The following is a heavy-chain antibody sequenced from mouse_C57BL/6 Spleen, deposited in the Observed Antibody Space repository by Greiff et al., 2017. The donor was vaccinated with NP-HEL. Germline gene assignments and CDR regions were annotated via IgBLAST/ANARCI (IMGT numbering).Heavy chain of an antibody. CDR1: GYTFTRYW. V-gene: IGHV1-55*01. Sequence: QVQLQQPGAELVKPGASVKMSCKASGYTFTRYWLTWVKPRPCPGLAWIGDISPGSGCSNYTEKFKSKATLTVDTSSSTAYMQLSSLTSEDSAVNNCARSVGYDQGDDWGQGTTLTVSS. CDR2: ISPGSGCS. CDR3: ARSVGYDQGDD. D-gene: IGHD2-3*01. J-gene: IGHJ2*01.